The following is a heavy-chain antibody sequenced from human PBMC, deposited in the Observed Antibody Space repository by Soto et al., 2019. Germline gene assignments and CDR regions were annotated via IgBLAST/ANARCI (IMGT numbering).Heavy chain of an antibody. J-gene: IGHJ5*02. V-gene: IGHV4-34*01. CDR3: AREGIAVAGIRSDWFDP. CDR1: GGSFSGYY. CDR2: INHSGST. D-gene: IGHD6-19*01. Sequence: SETLSLTCAVYGGSFSGYYWSWIRQSPGKGLEWIGEINHSGSTNYNPSLKSRVTISVDTSKNQFSLKLSSVTAADTAVYYCAREGIAVAGIRSDWFDPWGQGTLVTVSS.